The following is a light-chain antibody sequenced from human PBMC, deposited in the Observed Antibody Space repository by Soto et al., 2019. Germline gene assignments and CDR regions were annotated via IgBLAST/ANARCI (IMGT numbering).Light chain of an antibody. Sequence: EIVLTQSPATLSLSPGERAPLSCRASQSVSSYLAWYQQKPGQAPRLLIYDASNRATGIPARFSGSGSGTDITLTISSLEPEDFAVYYCQQRTFGQGPKV. CDR3: QQRT. V-gene: IGKV3-11*01. J-gene: IGKJ1*01. CDR1: QSVSSY. CDR2: DAS.